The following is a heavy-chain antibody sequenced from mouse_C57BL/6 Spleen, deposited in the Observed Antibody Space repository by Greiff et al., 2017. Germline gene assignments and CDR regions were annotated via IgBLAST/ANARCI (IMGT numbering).Heavy chain of an antibody. V-gene: IGHV1-74*01. CDR3: AIGTTVRFAY. CDR2: IHPSDSDT. D-gene: IGHD1-1*01. CDR1: GYTFTSYW. J-gene: IGHJ3*01. Sequence: QVQLQQPGAELVKPGASVTVSCKASGYTFTSYWMYWVKQRPGQGLEWIGRIHPSDSDTNYNQKFKGKATLTVDNSSSTAYMQLISLTSEDSAVSYCAIGTTVRFAYWGQGTLVTVSA.